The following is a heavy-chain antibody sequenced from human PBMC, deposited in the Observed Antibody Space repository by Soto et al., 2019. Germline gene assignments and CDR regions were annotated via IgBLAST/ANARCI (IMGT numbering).Heavy chain of an antibody. CDR1: GNTVPNYA. Sequence: ASVKVSCKASGNTVPNYAIHWVRQAPGQRLEWMGWINAGNGNTKYSQKFQGRVTITRDTSASTAYMELSSLRSEDTAVYYCARDPGYSYGHNWGQGTLVTVSS. D-gene: IGHD5-18*01. CDR3: ARDPGYSYGHN. J-gene: IGHJ4*02. CDR2: INAGNGNT. V-gene: IGHV1-3*01.